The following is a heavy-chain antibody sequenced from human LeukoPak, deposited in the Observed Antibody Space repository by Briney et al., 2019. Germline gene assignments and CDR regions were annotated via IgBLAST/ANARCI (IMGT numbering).Heavy chain of an antibody. CDR3: ARSVPEGSGYYTNDAFDI. CDR2: IIPIFGTA. Sequence: GASVKVSCKASGGTFSSYAISWVRQAPGQGLEWMGGIIPIFGTANYAQKFQGRVTITTDESTSTACMELSSLRSEDTAVYYCARSVPEGSGYYTNDAFDIWGQGTMVTVSS. CDR1: GGTFSSYA. D-gene: IGHD3-3*01. V-gene: IGHV1-69*05. J-gene: IGHJ3*02.